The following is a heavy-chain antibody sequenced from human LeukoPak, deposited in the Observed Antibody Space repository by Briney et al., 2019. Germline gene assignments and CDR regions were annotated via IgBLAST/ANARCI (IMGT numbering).Heavy chain of an antibody. CDR2: IYHSGST. CDR1: GGSIGSSNW. J-gene: IGHJ6*03. D-gene: IGHD5-18*01. V-gene: IGHV4-4*02. Sequence: SGTLSLTCAVSGGSIGSSNWWSWVRQPPGKGLEWIGEIYHSGSTNYNPSLKSRVTISVDRSKNQFSLKLSSVTAADTAVYYCARDTAMVEDYYYYMDVWGKGTTVTVSS. CDR3: ARDTAMVEDYYYYMDV.